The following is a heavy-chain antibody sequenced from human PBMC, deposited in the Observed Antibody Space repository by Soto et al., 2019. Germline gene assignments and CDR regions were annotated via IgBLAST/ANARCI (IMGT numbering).Heavy chain of an antibody. CDR1: GGIFSSYA. CDR2: IIPITGTT. CDR3: AREYSSSSQYLYVDV. Sequence: QVQLVQSGAEVKKPGSSVKVSCKVSGGIFSSYAIGWVRQAPGQGLEWVAGIIPITGTTNRAQKFQGRVTDTADESTTTVYMEVSSLTAQDTAVYYCAREYSSSSQYLYVDVWGRGALVTVSS. V-gene: IGHV1-69*01. J-gene: IGHJ2*01. D-gene: IGHD6-6*01.